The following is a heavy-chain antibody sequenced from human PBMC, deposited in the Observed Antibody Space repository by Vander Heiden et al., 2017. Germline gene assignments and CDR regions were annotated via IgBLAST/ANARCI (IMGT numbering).Heavy chain of an antibody. CDR3: ARGRSIAVAVTRLKKGRHWYFDL. CDR2: INHSGST. V-gene: IGHV4-34*01. D-gene: IGHD6-19*01. J-gene: IGHJ2*01. Sequence: QVQLQQWGAGLLKPSETLSLTCAVYGGSFSGYYWSWIRQPPGKGLEWIGEINHSGSTNYNPSLKSRVTISVDTSKNQFSLKLSSVTAADTAVYYCARGRSIAVAVTRLKKGRHWYFDLWGRGTLVTVSS. CDR1: GGSFSGYY.